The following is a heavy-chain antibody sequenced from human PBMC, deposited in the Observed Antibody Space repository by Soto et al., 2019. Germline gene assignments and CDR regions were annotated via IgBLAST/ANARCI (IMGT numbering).Heavy chain of an antibody. V-gene: IGHV3-23*01. CDR2: ISGSGGST. CDR3: AKQGGVTTAFDY. J-gene: IGHJ4*02. CDR1: GFTFSSSA. Sequence: EVQLLESGGGLVQPGGSLRLSCAASGFTFSSSAMSWVRQAPGKGLEWVSAISGSGGSTYYADSVKGRFTISRDNSKNTLYLQMNSLRAEDTAVYYCAKQGGVTTAFDYWGQGTLVTVSS. D-gene: IGHD4-17*01.